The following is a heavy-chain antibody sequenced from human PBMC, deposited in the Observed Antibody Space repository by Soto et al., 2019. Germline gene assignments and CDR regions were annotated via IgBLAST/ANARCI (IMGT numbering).Heavy chain of an antibody. D-gene: IGHD3-3*01. CDR2: INHSGST. V-gene: IGHV4-34*01. J-gene: IGHJ4*02. CDR1: GGSFSGYY. Sequence: PSETLSLTCAVYGGSFSGYYWSWIRQPPGKGLEWIGEINHSGSTNYNPSLKSRVTISVDTSKNQFSLKLSSVTAADTAVYYCARIGGITIFGVVTFFDYWGQGTLVTVSS. CDR3: ARIGGITIFGVVTFFDY.